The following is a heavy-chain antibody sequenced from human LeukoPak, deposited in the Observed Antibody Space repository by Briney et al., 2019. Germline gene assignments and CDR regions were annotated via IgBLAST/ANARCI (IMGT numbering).Heavy chain of an antibody. CDR2: IKQDGSEK. D-gene: IGHD2/OR15-2a*01. Sequence: GSLRLSCEASGFTFRNYWLSWVRQALWKGLEWVANIKQDGSEKYYMESAKGRFTISRDNGKNSLYLQMNTLRAEDTAIYYCAREIVITDNFDYWGQGTLVTVSS. J-gene: IGHJ4*02. CDR1: GFTFRNYW. CDR3: AREIVITDNFDY. V-gene: IGHV3-7*03.